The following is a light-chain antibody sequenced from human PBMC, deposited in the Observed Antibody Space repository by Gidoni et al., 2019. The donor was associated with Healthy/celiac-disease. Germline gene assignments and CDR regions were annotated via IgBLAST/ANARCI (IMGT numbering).Light chain of an antibody. CDR1: QSISSY. CDR3: QQSYSTART. J-gene: IGKJ1*01. V-gene: IGKV1-39*01. Sequence: DTQMTQSPSSLSASVGDRVTITCRASQSISSYLNWYQQKPGKAPKLLSYAASSLQSGVPSRCSGSGTGTDFTLTISSLQPEDFATYYWQQSYSTARTFGQGTKVEIK. CDR2: AAS.